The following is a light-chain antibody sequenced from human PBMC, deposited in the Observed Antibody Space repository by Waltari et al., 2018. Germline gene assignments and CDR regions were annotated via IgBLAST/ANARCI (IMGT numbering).Light chain of an antibody. CDR3: MQGLQLPFT. Sequence: DIVMTQTPLSLSITPGQPASISCKSSQSLLHTDGKTYLYCYLQKPGQSPQLLIYRVSSRFSGVPERFSGSGSGTDFTLTISRVEAEDVGFFYCMQGLQLPFTFGPGTKVDIK. CDR2: RVS. CDR1: QSLLHTDGKTY. J-gene: IGKJ3*01. V-gene: IGKV2-29*02.